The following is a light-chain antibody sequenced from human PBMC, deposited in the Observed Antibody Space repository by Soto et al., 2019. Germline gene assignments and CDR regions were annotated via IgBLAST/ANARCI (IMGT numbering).Light chain of an antibody. J-gene: IGKJ4*01. Sequence: DLQMTQSPSSLSASVGDRVTITCRASQRISAYLNWYQQKPGRAPKLLIYAASTLQSGVPSRFSGSGSETGFTLTISSLQTEDFATYFCQQSYSTPVTFGGGTKVEIK. CDR3: QQSYSTPVT. CDR1: QRISAY. CDR2: AAS. V-gene: IGKV1-39*01.